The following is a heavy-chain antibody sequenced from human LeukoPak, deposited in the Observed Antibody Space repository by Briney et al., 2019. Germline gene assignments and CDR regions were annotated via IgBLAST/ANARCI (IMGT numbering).Heavy chain of an antibody. J-gene: IGHJ4*02. Sequence: GGSLRLSCEASGLTFSSYAMNWVRQTPGKGLEWVSVITNSGGGTYYADSVKGRFTISRENSKNTLYLQMNSLRAEDSAVYYCAKDHSGYYYDSSGYYDYWGQGTLVTVSS. CDR1: GLTFSSYA. CDR3: AKDHSGYYYDSSGYYDY. CDR2: ITNSGGGT. V-gene: IGHV3-23*01. D-gene: IGHD3-22*01.